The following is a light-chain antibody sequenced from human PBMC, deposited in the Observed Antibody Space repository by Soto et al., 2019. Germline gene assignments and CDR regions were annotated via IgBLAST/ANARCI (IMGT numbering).Light chain of an antibody. CDR3: QQRNNWPPGAA. J-gene: IGKJ4*01. V-gene: IGKV3-11*01. Sequence: EIVLTQSPATLSLSRGDRATLSCTASQNVYSYLAWYQQKPGQAPRLLIDDASNRATGIPARFSGSGSGTDFTLTISSLEPEDVGVYYCQQRNNWPPGAAFGGGTKVEIK. CDR2: DAS. CDR1: QNVYSY.